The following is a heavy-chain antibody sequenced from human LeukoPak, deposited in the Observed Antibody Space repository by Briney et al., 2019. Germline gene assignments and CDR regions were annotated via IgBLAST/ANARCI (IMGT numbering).Heavy chain of an antibody. CDR3: AKLYSGSFHYYGLDV. CDR1: GFTFRTHA. Sequence: PGGSLRLSCAASGFTFRTHAMSWVRQAPGKGLEWVSGISGSGDRTYYADSVKGRFTISRDNSRNTLYLQMSSLRAEDTAVYYCAKLYSGSFHYYGLDVWGQGTTVSVSS. D-gene: IGHD1-26*01. CDR2: ISGSGDRT. J-gene: IGHJ6*02. V-gene: IGHV3-23*01.